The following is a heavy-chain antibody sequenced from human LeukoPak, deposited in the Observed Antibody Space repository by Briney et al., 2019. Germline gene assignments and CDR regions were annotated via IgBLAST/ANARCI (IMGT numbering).Heavy chain of an antibody. Sequence: ASVKVSCKASGYTFTDDYMHWVRQAPGQGLERMGGIIPIFGTANYAQKFQGRVTITTDESTSTAYMELSSLRSEDTAVYYCAVDGSEVVGATTYWGQGTLVTVSS. CDR2: IIPIFGTA. V-gene: IGHV1-69*05. J-gene: IGHJ4*02. D-gene: IGHD1-26*01. CDR1: GYTFTDDY. CDR3: AVDGSEVVGATTY.